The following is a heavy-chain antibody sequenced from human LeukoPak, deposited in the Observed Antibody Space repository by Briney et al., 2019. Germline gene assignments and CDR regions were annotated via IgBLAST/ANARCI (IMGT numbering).Heavy chain of an antibody. Sequence: HPGGSLRLSCAASGFTVSSNYMSWVRQAPGKGLEWVSVIYSGGSTYYADSVEGRFTISRDNSKNTLYLQMNSLRAEDTAVYYCAAGGWELQGAFDIWGQGTMVTVSS. CDR2: IYSGGST. CDR3: AAGGWELQGAFDI. J-gene: IGHJ3*02. V-gene: IGHV3-53*01. CDR1: GFTVSSNY. D-gene: IGHD1-26*01.